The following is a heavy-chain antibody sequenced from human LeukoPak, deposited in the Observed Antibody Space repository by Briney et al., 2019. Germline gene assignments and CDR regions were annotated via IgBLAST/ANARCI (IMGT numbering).Heavy chain of an antibody. V-gene: IGHV3-30*18. Sequence: GGSLRLSCAASGFTFSSYGMHWVRQAPGKGLEWVAFISNDGSTKYYADSARGRFTISRDNSKNTLYLQMNSLRAEDTAIYFCANDYSSSWFFDYWDQGTLATVSS. CDR2: ISNDGSTK. CDR1: GFTFSSYG. J-gene: IGHJ4*02. D-gene: IGHD6-13*01. CDR3: ANDYSSSWFFDY.